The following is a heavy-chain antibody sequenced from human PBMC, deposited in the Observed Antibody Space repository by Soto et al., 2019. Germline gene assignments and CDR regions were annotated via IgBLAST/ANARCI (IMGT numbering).Heavy chain of an antibody. V-gene: IGHV1-18*01. Sequence: ASVKVSCKASGYTFTSYGISWVRQAPGQGLEWMGWISAYNGNTNYAQKLQGRVTMTTDTSTSTAYMELRSLRSDDTAVYYCARDVAIAVAGTSTDYYYYGKDVWGQGTTVTVSS. CDR1: GYTFTSYG. CDR3: ARDVAIAVAGTSTDYYYYGKDV. D-gene: IGHD6-19*01. J-gene: IGHJ6*02. CDR2: ISAYNGNT.